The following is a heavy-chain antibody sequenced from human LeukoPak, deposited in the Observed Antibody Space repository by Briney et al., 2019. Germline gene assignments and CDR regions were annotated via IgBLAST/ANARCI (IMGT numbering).Heavy chain of an antibody. Sequence: KTSETLSLTCAVYGGSFSGYYWSWIRQPPGKGLEWIGSIYYSGSTYYNPSLKSRVTISVDTSKNQFSLKLSSVTAADTAVYYCARDSQSGDYGLGYNYWGQGTLVTVSS. CDR1: GGSFSGYY. CDR3: ARDSQSGDYGLGYNY. V-gene: IGHV4-34*01. CDR2: IYYSGST. D-gene: IGHD4-17*01. J-gene: IGHJ4*02.